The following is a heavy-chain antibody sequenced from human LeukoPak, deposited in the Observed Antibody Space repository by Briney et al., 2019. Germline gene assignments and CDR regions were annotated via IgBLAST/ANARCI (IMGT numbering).Heavy chain of an antibody. Sequence: PSETLSLTCTVSGGSISSYYWSWIRQPPGKGLEWIGYICYSGSTNYNPSLKSRVTISVDTSKNQFSLKLSSVTAADTAVYYCARATNPDYGDYVFDYWGQGTLVTVSS. V-gene: IGHV4-59*01. CDR1: GGSISSYY. CDR3: ARATNPDYGDYVFDY. D-gene: IGHD4-17*01. CDR2: ICYSGST. J-gene: IGHJ4*02.